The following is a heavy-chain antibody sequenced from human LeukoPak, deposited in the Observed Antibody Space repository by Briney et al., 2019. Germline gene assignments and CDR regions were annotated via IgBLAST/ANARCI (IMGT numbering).Heavy chain of an antibody. CDR2: ISGSGGST. D-gene: IGHD1-14*01. V-gene: IGHV3-23*01. CDR3: AKDQGLYND. J-gene: IGHJ4*02. CDR1: GFTFSSYG. Sequence: QAGGSLRLSCAASGFTFSSYGMSWVRQAPGKGLEWVSAISGSGGSTYYTDSVKGRFTISRDNSKNTLYLQMNSLRAEDTAVYYCAKDQGLYNDWGQGTLVTVSS.